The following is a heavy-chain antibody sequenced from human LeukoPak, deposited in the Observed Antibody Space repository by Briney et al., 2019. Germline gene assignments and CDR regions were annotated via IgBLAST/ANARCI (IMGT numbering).Heavy chain of an antibody. J-gene: IGHJ4*02. CDR1: GFSFSHYA. D-gene: IGHD6-6*01. CDR3: AKDRWLDTAARPIDY. V-gene: IGHV3-23*01. Sequence: GGSLRLSCAASGFSFSHYAMNWVRQAPGKGLEWVSGISGGGGNTYYADSVKGRFTISSDNSKNTLYLQMNSLRAEDTAVYYCAKDRWLDTAARPIDYWGQGSLVTVSS. CDR2: ISGGGGNT.